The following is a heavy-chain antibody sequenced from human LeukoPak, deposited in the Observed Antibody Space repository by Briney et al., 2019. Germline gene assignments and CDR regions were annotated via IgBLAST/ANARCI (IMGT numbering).Heavy chain of an antibody. CDR1: GSTFSDQY. D-gene: IGHD1-1*01. CDR2: ISGSGGST. CDR3: AKDLHPQTGTRRVGAFDI. Sequence: GGTLRLSCAVSGSTFSDQYMDWVRQAPGKGLEWVSAISGSGGSTYYADSVKGRFTISRDNSKNTLYLQMNSLRAEDTAVYYCAKDLHPQTGTRRVGAFDIWGQGTMVTVSS. V-gene: IGHV3-23*01. J-gene: IGHJ3*02.